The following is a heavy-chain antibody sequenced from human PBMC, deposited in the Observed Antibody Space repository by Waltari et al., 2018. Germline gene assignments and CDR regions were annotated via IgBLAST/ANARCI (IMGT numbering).Heavy chain of an antibody. CDR3: ARDGACSGGSCYYYYYMDV. CDR2: IYTSGST. D-gene: IGHD2-15*01. CDR1: GGSISSYY. J-gene: IGHJ6*03. V-gene: IGHV4-4*07. Sequence: QVQLQESGPGLVKPSETLSLTCTVSGGSISSYYWSWIRQPAGTGLEWIGRIYTSGSTNYNPSLKSRVTMSVDTSKNQFSLKLSSVTAADTAVYYCARDGACSGGSCYYYYYMDVWGKGTTVTISS.